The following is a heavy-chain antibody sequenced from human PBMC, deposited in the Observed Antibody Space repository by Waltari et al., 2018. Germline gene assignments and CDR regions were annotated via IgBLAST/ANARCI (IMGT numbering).Heavy chain of an antibody. CDR2: IKPNCGET. Sequence: QVQRVQSGAEVGKPGASVKVSCPATGYSFSDYDIYWVRQAPGQGLEWMAWIKPNCGETKYAQKFQGRVTLTRDTSISTAYMEPPRMTVDDTAVYYCARGNHLDLWGQGTIVTVSS. V-gene: IGHV1-2*02. CDR1: GYSFSDYD. J-gene: IGHJ5*02. CDR3: ARGNHLDL.